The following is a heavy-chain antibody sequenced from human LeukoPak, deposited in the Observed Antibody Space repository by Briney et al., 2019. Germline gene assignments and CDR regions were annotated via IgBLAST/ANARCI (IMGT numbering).Heavy chain of an antibody. CDR3: AREALVVVPAATYNWFDP. Sequence: SETLSLTCTGSGRSLISGSYYGSWLRRPAGRGLEWIGRIYTRESTNYNPSLKSRVTISVDTSKNQFSLKLSSVTAADTGVYYCAREALVVVPAATYNWFDPWGQGTLVTVSS. CDR2: IYTREST. CDR1: GRSLISGSYY. D-gene: IGHD2-2*01. V-gene: IGHV4-61*02. J-gene: IGHJ5*02.